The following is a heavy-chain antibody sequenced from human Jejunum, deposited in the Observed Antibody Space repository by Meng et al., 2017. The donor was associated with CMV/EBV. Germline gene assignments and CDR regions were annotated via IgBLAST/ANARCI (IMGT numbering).Heavy chain of an antibody. CDR3: AREGRAFDP. CDR1: GFTFTNYY. J-gene: IGHJ2*01. CDR2: IDPSNGKT. Sequence: KSSSKTSGFTFTNYYIHWVRQAPGQGLEWVGLIDPSNGKTTYAEKVQGRVTFITDTSTSTVYMELRSLISEDTAVYYCAREGRAFDPWGRGTLVTVSS. D-gene: IGHD2-15*01. V-gene: IGHV1-46*01.